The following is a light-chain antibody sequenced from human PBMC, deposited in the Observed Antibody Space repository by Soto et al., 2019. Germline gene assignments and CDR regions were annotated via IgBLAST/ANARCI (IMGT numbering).Light chain of an antibody. CDR2: DAS. J-gene: IGKJ4*01. CDR1: QSVRSNY. V-gene: IGKV3-20*01. Sequence: EIVLTQSPGTLSLSPGETATLSCRASQSVRSNYLAWYQQKPGQAPRFLIYDASSRAPGIPDRFSGSGSGTDFTLTISRLEPEDFAVYYWQQYGSSPLTFGGGTKVDIK. CDR3: QQYGSSPLT.